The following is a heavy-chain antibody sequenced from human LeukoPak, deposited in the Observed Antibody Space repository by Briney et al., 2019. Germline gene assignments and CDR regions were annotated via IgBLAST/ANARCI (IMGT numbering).Heavy chain of an antibody. Sequence: PSETLSLTCTVSGGSISSYFWSWIRQPAGKGLEWIGRIYASGITNSNPSLKSRVTMSLDTSKSQFSLNLTSVTAADTAVYFCARETADLGRSLDSWGQGALVTVSS. V-gene: IGHV4-4*07. J-gene: IGHJ4*02. CDR3: ARETADLGRSLDS. CDR2: IYASGIT. D-gene: IGHD1-26*01. CDR1: GGSISSYF.